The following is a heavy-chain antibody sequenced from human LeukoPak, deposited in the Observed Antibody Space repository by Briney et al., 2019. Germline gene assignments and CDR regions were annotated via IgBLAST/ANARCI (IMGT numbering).Heavy chain of an antibody. D-gene: IGHD6-6*01. V-gene: IGHV4-59*01. CDR3: ARDREIAARFDY. CDR2: IYYSGST. J-gene: IGHJ4*02. Sequence: SETLSLTCTVSGGSISSYYWSWIRQPPGKGLEWIGYIYYSGSTNYNPSLKSRVTISVDTSKNQFSLKLSSVTAADTAVYYCARDREIAARFDYWGQGTLVTVSS. CDR1: GGSISSYY.